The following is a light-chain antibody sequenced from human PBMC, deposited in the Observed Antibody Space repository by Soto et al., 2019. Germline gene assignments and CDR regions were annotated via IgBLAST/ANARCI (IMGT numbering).Light chain of an antibody. J-gene: IGKJ2*01. CDR3: QQRSSWPSYT. CDR2: GAS. V-gene: IGKV3-11*01. CDR1: QSVGSY. Sequence: EIVLTQSPATLSLSPGERASLSCRASQSVGSYLAWYQQKPGQAPRLLIYGASHRATGIPARFSGSGSGTDFTLTISSLEPEDFAVYYCQQRSSWPSYTFGQGTKLEIK.